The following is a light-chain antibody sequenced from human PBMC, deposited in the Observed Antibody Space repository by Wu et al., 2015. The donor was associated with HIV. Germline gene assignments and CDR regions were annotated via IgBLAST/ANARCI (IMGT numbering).Light chain of an antibody. J-gene: IGKJ4*01. V-gene: IGKV3D-20*02. CDR3: QQRKSWGT. CDR1: HSISITY. Sequence: EIVLTQSPGTLSLSPGERATLSCRASHSISITYLAWYQQKPGQAPRLLIYGASSRAAGIPAGFSSGGSGTDFTLTISRLEPEDFAVYYCQQRKSWGTFGGGTKVEI. CDR2: GAS.